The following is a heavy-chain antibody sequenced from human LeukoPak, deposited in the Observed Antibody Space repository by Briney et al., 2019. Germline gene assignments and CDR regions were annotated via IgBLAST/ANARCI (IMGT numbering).Heavy chain of an antibody. V-gene: IGHV4-61*01. Sequence: SETLSLTCTVSGGSVSSGSYYWSWIRQPPGKGLEWIGYIYYSVSTNYNPSLKSRVTISVDTSKNQFSLKLTSVTAADTAVYYCARDRHGYGSTDYWGQGTLVTVSS. CDR1: GGSVSSGSYY. CDR3: ARDRHGYGSTDY. D-gene: IGHD4-23*01. J-gene: IGHJ4*02. CDR2: IYYSVST.